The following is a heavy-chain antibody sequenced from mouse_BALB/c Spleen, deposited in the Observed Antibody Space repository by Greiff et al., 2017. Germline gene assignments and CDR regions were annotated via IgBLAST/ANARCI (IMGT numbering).Heavy chain of an antibody. CDR1: GYTFTSYW. J-gene: IGHJ3*01. V-gene: IGHV1-7*01. Sequence: QVQLQQSGAELAKPGASVKMSCKASGYTFTSYWMHWVKQRPGQGLEWIGYINPSTGYTEYNQKFKDKATLTADKSSSTAYMQLSSLTSEDSAVYYCAREGTCALFAYWGQGTLVTVSA. D-gene: IGHD3-3*01. CDR3: AREGTCALFAY. CDR2: INPSTGYT.